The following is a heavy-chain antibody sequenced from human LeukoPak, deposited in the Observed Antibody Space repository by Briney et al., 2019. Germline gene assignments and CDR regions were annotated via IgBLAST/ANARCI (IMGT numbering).Heavy chain of an antibody. J-gene: IGHJ4*02. D-gene: IGHD2-21*02. CDR1: GGSFSGYY. CDR2: IYYSGST. Sequence: SETLSLTCAVYGGSFSGYYWSWIRQPPGKGLEWIGYIYYSGSTNYNPSLKSRVTISVDTSKNQFSLKLSSVTAADTAVYYCAVAYCGGDCYSFNFDYWGQGTLVTVSS. CDR3: AVAYCGGDCYSFNFDY. V-gene: IGHV4-59*01.